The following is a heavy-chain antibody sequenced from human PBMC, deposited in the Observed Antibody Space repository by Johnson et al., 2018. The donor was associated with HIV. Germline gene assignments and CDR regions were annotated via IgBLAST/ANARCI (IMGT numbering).Heavy chain of an antibody. CDR1: GFTFSSYG. J-gene: IGHJ3*02. CDR3: ARSQVAATSEGAFDI. D-gene: IGHD2-15*01. V-gene: IGHV3-30*03. Sequence: QVRLVESGGGVVQPGRSLRLSCAASGFTFSSYGMHWVRQAPGKGLEWVAVISYDGSDKYYAASVKGRFTISRDSSKNTLYLQMNTLRAEDTAVYYCARSQVAATSEGAFDIWGQGTMVTVSS. CDR2: ISYDGSDK.